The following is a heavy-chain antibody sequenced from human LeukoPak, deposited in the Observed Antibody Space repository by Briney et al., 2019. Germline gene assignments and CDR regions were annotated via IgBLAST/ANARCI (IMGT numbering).Heavy chain of an antibody. J-gene: IGHJ4*02. CDR3: ARAEWDY. V-gene: IGHV3-66*01. Sequence: PGGSLRLSCAASGFTVSSDYMSWVRQAPGKGLEWVSVIYSDSKTYYADSVKGRFTIFRDNSKNTVYLQMNSLRAEDTAAYYCARAEWDYWGQGTLVTVSS. D-gene: IGHD2-8*01. CDR1: GFTVSSDY. CDR2: IYSDSKT.